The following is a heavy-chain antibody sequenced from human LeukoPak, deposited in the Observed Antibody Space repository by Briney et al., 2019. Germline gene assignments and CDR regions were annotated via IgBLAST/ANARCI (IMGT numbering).Heavy chain of an antibody. CDR2: MNPNSGNT. CDR1: GYTFSSYD. V-gene: IGHV1-8*01. D-gene: IGHD5-24*01. J-gene: IGHJ1*01. CDR3: AREQPDPRWLQPLADC. Sequence: ASVKVSCKASGYTFSSYDINWVRQATGQGLEWMGWMNPNSGNTGYAQKFQGRVTMTRNTSISTAYMELSSLRSEDTAVYYCAREQPDPRWLQPLADCWGQGTLVTVSS.